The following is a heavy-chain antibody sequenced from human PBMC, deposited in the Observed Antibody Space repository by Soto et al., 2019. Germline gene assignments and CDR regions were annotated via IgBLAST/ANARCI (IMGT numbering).Heavy chain of an antibody. D-gene: IGHD2-15*01. CDR3: ARGYCSGGDCFRYFYFMDV. Sequence: GGSLRLSCAASGFTFADYAMSWVRQVPGRGLEWVSDINWNGGSTTYAASVKGRFTISRDNAKNSLYLQMSSLRADDTALYLCARGYCSGGDCFRYFYFMDVWGQGTTVTVSS. J-gene: IGHJ6*03. CDR1: GFTFADYA. V-gene: IGHV3-20*01. CDR2: INWNGGST.